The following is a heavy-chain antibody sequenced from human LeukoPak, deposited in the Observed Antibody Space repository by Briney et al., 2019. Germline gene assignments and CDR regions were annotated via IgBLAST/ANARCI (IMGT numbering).Heavy chain of an antibody. V-gene: IGHV1-46*01. Sequence: ASVKVSYKASGYTFTSYYMHWVRQAPGQGLEWMGIINPSGGSTSYAQKFQGRVTMTRDMSTSTLYMELSSLRPEDTAVYCCARDGWSEMGTILREVVSDYWGQGTLVTVSS. CDR1: GYTFTSYY. CDR2: INPSGGST. J-gene: IGHJ4*02. CDR3: ARDGWSEMGTILREVVSDY. D-gene: IGHD5-24*01.